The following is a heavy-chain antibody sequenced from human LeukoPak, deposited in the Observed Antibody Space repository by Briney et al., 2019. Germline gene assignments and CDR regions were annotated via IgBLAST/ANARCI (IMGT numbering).Heavy chain of an antibody. Sequence: TGGSLRLSCAASGYIFSNYGMHWVRQAPGKGLEWVAVISYDGSNKYYADFVEGRFTISRDNSKNTLYLQMNSLRAEDTAVYYCARDDEKGYTAMVNVVGYWGQGTLVTVSS. D-gene: IGHD5-18*01. CDR2: ISYDGSNK. CDR3: ARDDEKGYTAMVNVVGY. J-gene: IGHJ4*02. V-gene: IGHV3-30*03. CDR1: GYIFSNYG.